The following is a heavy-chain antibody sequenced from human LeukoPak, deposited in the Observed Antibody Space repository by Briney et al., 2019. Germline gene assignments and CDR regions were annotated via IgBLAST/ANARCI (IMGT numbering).Heavy chain of an antibody. CDR2: ISGSGGST. J-gene: IGHJ5*02. CDR3: AKDPYDSSGYYYVVNWFDP. Sequence: GGSLRLSCAASGFTFSSYAMSWVRQAPGKGLEWVSAISGSGGSTYYADSVKGRFTISRDNSKSTLYLQMNSLRAEDTAVYYCAKDPYDSSGYYYVVNWFDPWGQGTLVTVSS. CDR1: GFTFSSYA. V-gene: IGHV3-23*01. D-gene: IGHD3-22*01.